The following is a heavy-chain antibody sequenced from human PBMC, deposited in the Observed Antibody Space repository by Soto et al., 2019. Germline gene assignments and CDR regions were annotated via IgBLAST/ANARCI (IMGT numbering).Heavy chain of an antibody. J-gene: IGHJ4*02. CDR3: AKDRAYCNDASCYRLWGSGFDY. Sequence: EGSLRLSCAPSGFSFSNYAMSWVRRAPGKGLEWVSSVSGSGGSGGTTYYADSVKGRFTISRDNSLNTLFLQMNSLRAEDTAVYYCAKDRAYCNDASCYRLWGSGFDYWGQGALVTVSS. CDR1: GFSFSNYA. CDR2: VSGSGGSGGTT. V-gene: IGHV3-23*01. D-gene: IGHD2-15*01.